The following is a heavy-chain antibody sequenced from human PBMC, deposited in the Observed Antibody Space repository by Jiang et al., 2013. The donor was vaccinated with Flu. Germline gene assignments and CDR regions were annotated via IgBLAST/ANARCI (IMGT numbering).Heavy chain of an antibody. Sequence: SQTLSLTCAISGDSVSSNSAAWNWIRQSPSRGLEWLGRTYYRSKWYNDYAVSVKSRITINPDTSKNQFSLQLNSVTPEDTAVYYCARATPGLGELSGDFDYWGQGTLVTVSS. CDR2: TYYRSKWYN. CDR3: ARATPGLGELSGDFDY. CDR1: GDSVSSNSAA. J-gene: IGHJ4*02. D-gene: IGHD3-16*02. V-gene: IGHV6-1*01.